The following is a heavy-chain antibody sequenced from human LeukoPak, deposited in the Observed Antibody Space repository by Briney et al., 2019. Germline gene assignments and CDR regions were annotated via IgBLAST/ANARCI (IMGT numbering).Heavy chain of an antibody. CDR1: GFTFDDYA. J-gene: IGHJ4*02. CDR2: ISWNSGSI. D-gene: IGHD4-11*01. Sequence: QTGGSLRLSCAASGFTFDDYAIHWVRQAPGKGLEWVSGISWNSGSIGYADSVKGRLTISRDNAKNSLYLQMNSLRAEDMALYYCAKAMGPLHSNPLDYWGQGTLVTVSS. V-gene: IGHV3-9*03. CDR3: AKAMGPLHSNPLDY.